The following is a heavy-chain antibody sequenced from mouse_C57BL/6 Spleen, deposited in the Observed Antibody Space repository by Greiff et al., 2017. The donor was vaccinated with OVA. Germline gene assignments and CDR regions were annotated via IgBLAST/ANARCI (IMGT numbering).Heavy chain of an antibody. CDR1: GFTFSDYG. D-gene: IGHD2-3*01. V-gene: IGHV5-17*01. CDR2: ISSGSSTI. Sequence: EVHLVESGGGLVKPGGSLKLSCAASGFTFSDYGMHWVRQAPEKGLEWVAYISSGSSTIYYADTVKGRLTISRDNAKNTLFLQMTSLRSEDTAMYYCARHGYYDYFDYWGQGTTLTVSS. CDR3: ARHGYYDYFDY. J-gene: IGHJ2*01.